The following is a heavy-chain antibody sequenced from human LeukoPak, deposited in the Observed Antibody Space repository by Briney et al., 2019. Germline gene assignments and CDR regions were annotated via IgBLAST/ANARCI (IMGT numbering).Heavy chain of an antibody. CDR1: GFPFSDYS. J-gene: IGHJ4*02. CDR3: AYGYFDWKPSRVY. D-gene: IGHD3-9*01. Sequence: GGSLRLSCAASGFPFSDYSMSWVRQAPGQGLEWVAFISSNSAYIYYADSVKGRFTISRDNAKNSLYLQINSLRAEDTAVYYCAYGYFDWKPSRVYWGQGTLVTVSS. V-gene: IGHV3-21*01. CDR2: ISSNSAYI.